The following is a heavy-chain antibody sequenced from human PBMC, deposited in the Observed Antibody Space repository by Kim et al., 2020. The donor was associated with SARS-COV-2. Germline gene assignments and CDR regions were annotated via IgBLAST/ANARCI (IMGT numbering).Heavy chain of an antibody. Sequence: GGSLRLSCAASGFTFSDYSMSWIRQAPGKGLEWISYMSNSGSSIYYADSVKGRFTISRDNAKNSLYLQMNSLRAEDTAVYYCARSDRATVGFWGQGTLV. D-gene: IGHD2-15*01. J-gene: IGHJ4*02. CDR3: ARSDRATVGF. CDR1: GFTFSDYS. CDR2: MSNSGSSI. V-gene: IGHV3-11*01.